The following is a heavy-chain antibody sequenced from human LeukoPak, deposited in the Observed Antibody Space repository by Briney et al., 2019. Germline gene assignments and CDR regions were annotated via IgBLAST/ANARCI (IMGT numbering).Heavy chain of an antibody. CDR2: INHSGST. J-gene: IGHJ4*02. Sequence: SETLSLTCAVYGGSFSGYYWSWIRQPPGKGLEWIGEINHSGSTNYNPSLKSRVTISVDTSKNQFSLKLSSVTAADTAVYYCARYSSGWYYFDYWGQGTLVTVSS. V-gene: IGHV4-34*01. CDR1: GGSFSGYY. D-gene: IGHD6-19*01. CDR3: ARYSSGWYYFDY.